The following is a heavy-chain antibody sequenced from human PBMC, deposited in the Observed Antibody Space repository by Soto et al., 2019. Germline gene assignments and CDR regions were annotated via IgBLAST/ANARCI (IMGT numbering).Heavy chain of an antibody. CDR1: GFTSDDYA. V-gene: IGHV3-9*02. Sequence: EVQLVESGGGLVQPGRSLRLSCAASGFTSDDYAMHWVRQAPGKGLEWVSGISWNSGSIGYADSVKGRFTISRDNAKNSLYLQMNSLRAEDTALYYCAKGGQLLTEGGGYWGQGTLVTVSS. CDR3: AKGGQLLTEGGGY. D-gene: IGHD2-2*01. CDR2: ISWNSGSI. J-gene: IGHJ4*02.